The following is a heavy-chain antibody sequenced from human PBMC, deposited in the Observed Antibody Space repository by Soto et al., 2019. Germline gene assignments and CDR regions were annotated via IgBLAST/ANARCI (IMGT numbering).Heavy chain of an antibody. Sequence: SGPTLVNPTQTLTLTCTLSGFSLSDPGMCVSWVRQPPGKALEWLALIDWDDDKYYTTSLKTRLTIAKDTSKNQVILTMTNVAPVDTATYYCARIRADTAMYFNNYGMDVWGQGTTVTVS. CDR2: IDWDDDK. CDR3: ARIRADTAMYFNNYGMDV. D-gene: IGHD5-18*01. J-gene: IGHJ6*02. V-gene: IGHV2-70*20. CDR1: GFSLSDPGMC.